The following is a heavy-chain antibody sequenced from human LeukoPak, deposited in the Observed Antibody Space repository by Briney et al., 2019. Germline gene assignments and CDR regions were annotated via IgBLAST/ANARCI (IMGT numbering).Heavy chain of an antibody. CDR1: GGSLSAYY. Sequence: SETLSLTCAVYGGSLSAYYWTWIRQPPGKGLEWIGEINHGGSTNYNPSLKSRVTISVDTSKNQFSLKLSSVTAADTAVYYCAREPYGSGSYLSDWGQGTLVTVSS. CDR3: AREPYGSGSYLSD. V-gene: IGHV4-34*01. J-gene: IGHJ4*02. CDR2: INHGGST. D-gene: IGHD3-10*01.